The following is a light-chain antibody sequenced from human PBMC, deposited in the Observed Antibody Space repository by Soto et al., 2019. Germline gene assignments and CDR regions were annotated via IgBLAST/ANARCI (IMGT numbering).Light chain of an antibody. Sequence: DIQMTQSPSTLSASVGDRVTITCRASQNIRSWLAWYQQKPGKAPKVLIYKASTLESGVPSRFSGSGSGTEFTLTINSLQPDDFATYYCQQYNNYSWTFGQGTKVEIK. V-gene: IGKV1-5*03. CDR3: QQYNNYSWT. CDR1: QNIRSW. J-gene: IGKJ1*01. CDR2: KAS.